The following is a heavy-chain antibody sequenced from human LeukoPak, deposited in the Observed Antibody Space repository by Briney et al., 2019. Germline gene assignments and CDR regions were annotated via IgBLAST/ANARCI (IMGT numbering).Heavy chain of an antibody. CDR1: GGSFSGYY. D-gene: IGHD1-26*01. Sequence: SETLSLTCAVYGGSFSGYYWSWIRQPPGKGLEWIGEINRSGGTNYNPSLKSRVTISVDTSINQFSLKLSSVTAADTAVYYCARQVYSGTHYFDYWGQGTLVTVSS. V-gene: IGHV4-34*01. CDR3: ARQVYSGTHYFDY. CDR2: INRSGGT. J-gene: IGHJ4*02.